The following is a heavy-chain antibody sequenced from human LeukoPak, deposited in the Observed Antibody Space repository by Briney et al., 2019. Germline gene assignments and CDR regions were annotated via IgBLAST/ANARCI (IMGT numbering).Heavy chain of an antibody. V-gene: IGHV3-53*01. CDR1: GFTVSSNY. CDR3: ARDQRRFGELLRFDY. CDR2: IYSGGST. D-gene: IGHD3-10*01. J-gene: IGHJ4*02. Sequence: RPGGSLRLSCAASGFTVSSNYMSWVRQAPGKGLEWVSVIYSGGSTFYADSGKGGFTISRDNSKNTLYLQMNSLRAEDTAVYYCARDQRRFGELLRFDYWGQGTLVTVSS.